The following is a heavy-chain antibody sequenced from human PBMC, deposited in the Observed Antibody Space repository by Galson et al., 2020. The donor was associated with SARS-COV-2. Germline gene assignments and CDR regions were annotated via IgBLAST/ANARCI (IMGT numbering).Heavy chain of an antibody. Sequence: GESLKISCAASGFTFSSYAMSWVRQAPGKGLEWVSAISGSGGSTYYADSVKGRFTISRDNSKNTLYLQMNSLRAEDTAVYYCAKDRMRYDILTGYDYWGQGTLVTVSS. CDR3: AKDRMRYDILTGYDY. J-gene: IGHJ4*02. D-gene: IGHD3-9*01. V-gene: IGHV3-23*01. CDR1: GFTFSSYA. CDR2: ISGSGGST.